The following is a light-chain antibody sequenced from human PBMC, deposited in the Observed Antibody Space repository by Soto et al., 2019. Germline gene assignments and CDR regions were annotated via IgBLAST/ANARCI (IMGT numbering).Light chain of an antibody. CDR3: QSYDSSLSVVV. J-gene: IGLJ2*01. CDR1: SSNIGAGYD. CDR2: GNN. Sequence: QSVLPQPPSVSGAPGQRGTISCTGSSSNIGAGYDVHWYQQLPGTAPKLLIFGNNNRPSGVPGRFSGSKSGTSASLAITGLQAEDEADYYCQSYDSSLSVVVFGGGTKLTVL. V-gene: IGLV1-40*01.